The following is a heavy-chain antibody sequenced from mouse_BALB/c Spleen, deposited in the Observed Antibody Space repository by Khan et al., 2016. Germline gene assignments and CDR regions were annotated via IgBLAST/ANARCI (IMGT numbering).Heavy chain of an antibody. CDR2: ISYDGSN. CDR1: GYSITSGYY. Sequence: EVQLPESGPGLVKPSQSLSLTCSVTGYSITSGYYWNWIRQFPGNKLEWMGYISYDGSNNYNPSLKNRISITRDTSKNQFFLKLNSVTTEDTATYYCASGNWDFDYWGQGTTLTVSS. J-gene: IGHJ2*01. D-gene: IGHD4-1*01. CDR3: ASGNWDFDY. V-gene: IGHV3-6*02.